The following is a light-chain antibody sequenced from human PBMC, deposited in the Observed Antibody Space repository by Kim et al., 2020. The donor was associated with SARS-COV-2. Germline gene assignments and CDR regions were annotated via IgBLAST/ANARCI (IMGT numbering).Light chain of an antibody. CDR2: YKSDSDK. J-gene: IGLJ3*02. V-gene: IGLV5-45*02. CDR3: RMLHSGAWV. Sequence: QPVLTQPSSLSASPGASASLTCTLRSGINVGTYKIYWYQQKPGSLPQYLLGYKSDSDKQQGSGFPSRFSGSIDTSANAGILLISGRQVEEEADYYCRMLHSGAWVFGGGTQLTVL. CDR1: SGINVGTYK.